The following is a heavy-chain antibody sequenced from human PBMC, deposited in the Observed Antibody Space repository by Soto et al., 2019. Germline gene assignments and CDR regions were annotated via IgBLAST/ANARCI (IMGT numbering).Heavy chain of an antibody. CDR3: ARGGRVRGWHYYYGMDV. D-gene: IGHD3-16*01. Sequence: GASVKVSCKASGYTFTGYYMHWVRQAPGQGLEWMGWINPNSGGTNYAQKFQGWVTMTRDTSISTAYMELSRLRSDDTAVYYCARGGRVRGWHYYYGMDVWGQGTTVTVSS. CDR2: INPNSGGT. J-gene: IGHJ6*02. V-gene: IGHV1-2*04. CDR1: GYTFTGYY.